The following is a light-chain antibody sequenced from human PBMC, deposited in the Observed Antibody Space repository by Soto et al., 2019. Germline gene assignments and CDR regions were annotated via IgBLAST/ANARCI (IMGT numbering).Light chain of an antibody. CDR1: RTVCNF. Sequence: EIVLTQSPATLSLSPGEIATLSCRASRTVCNFLASYQHKPSQAPSLLIYGATTRATGIPAMFSGSWSGTDFPLTIGSLEPEDFAVYYCQRRSTWPTFGEGAKVDIK. CDR2: GAT. J-gene: IGKJ1*01. CDR3: QRRSTWPT. V-gene: IGKV3-11*01.